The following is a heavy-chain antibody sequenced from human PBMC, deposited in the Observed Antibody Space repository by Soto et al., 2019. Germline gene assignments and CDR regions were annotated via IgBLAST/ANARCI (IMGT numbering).Heavy chain of an antibody. CDR1: GYTFSNYW. J-gene: IGHJ4*02. V-gene: IGHV5-51*01. Sequence: GESLKISCKGSGYTFSNYWIGWVRQMPGKSLEWMGIIFPGDSHTRYSPSFQGQVTISADKSINTAYLQWSSLKASDTAMYYCARNIAAGVNVDYWGQGTLVTVSS. CDR2: IFPGDSHT. CDR3: ARNIAAGVNVDY. D-gene: IGHD6-13*01.